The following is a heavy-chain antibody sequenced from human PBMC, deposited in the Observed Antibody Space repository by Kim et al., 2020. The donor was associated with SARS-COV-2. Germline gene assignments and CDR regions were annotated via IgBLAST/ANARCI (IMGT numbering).Heavy chain of an antibody. Sequence: SETLSLTCAVYGGSFSGYYWSWIRQPPGKGLEWIGEINHSGSTNYNPSLKSRVTISVDTSKNQFSLKLSSVTAADTAVYYCARVDTAMVTMGAFDIWGQGTMVTVSS. CDR1: GGSFSGYY. V-gene: IGHV4-34*01. D-gene: IGHD5-18*01. CDR2: INHSGST. CDR3: ARVDTAMVTMGAFDI. J-gene: IGHJ3*02.